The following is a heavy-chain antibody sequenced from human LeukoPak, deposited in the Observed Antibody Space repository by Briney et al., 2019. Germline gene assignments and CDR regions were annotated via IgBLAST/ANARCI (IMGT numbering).Heavy chain of an antibody. CDR2: TSTSGST. Sequence: PSETLSLTCTVSGGSINSYYWIWIRQPPGKRLEWIGYTSTSGSTDYNPSLKSRVTMSVDTSKNQISLRLTSVTAADTAVYYCARRAAADTHPPYYSYYYMDVWGKGTTVTVSS. CDR3: ARRAAADTHPPYYSYYYMDV. D-gene: IGHD6-13*01. CDR1: GGSINSYY. J-gene: IGHJ6*03. V-gene: IGHV4-4*09.